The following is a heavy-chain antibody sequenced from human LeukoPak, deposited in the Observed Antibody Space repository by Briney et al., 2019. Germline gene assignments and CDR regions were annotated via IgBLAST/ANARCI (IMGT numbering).Heavy chain of an antibody. V-gene: IGHV1-18*01. J-gene: IGHJ6*02. CDR3: ARDGSSWPPGRGVDV. D-gene: IGHD6-13*01. Sequence: ASVKVSCKASGYTFTSYGISWVRQAPGQGLEWMGWIRAYNGNTNYAQKLQGRVTMTTDTSTSTAYMELRSLRSDDTAVYYCARDGSSWPPGRGVDVWGQGTTVTVSS. CDR1: GYTFTSYG. CDR2: IRAYNGNT.